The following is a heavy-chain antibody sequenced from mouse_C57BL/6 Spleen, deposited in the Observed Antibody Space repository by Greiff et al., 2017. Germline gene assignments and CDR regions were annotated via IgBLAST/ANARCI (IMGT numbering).Heavy chain of an antibody. D-gene: IGHD2-5*01. V-gene: IGHV7-3*01. CDR1: GFTFTDYY. J-gene: IGHJ2*01. CDR3: ARSSNIDY. Sequence: DVKLVESGGGLVQPGGSLSLSCAASGFTFTDYYMSWVRQPPGKALEWLGFIRNKANGYTTEYSASVKGRFTISRDNSQSILYLQMNALRAEDSATYYCARSSNIDYWGQGTTLTVSS. CDR2: IRNKANGYTT.